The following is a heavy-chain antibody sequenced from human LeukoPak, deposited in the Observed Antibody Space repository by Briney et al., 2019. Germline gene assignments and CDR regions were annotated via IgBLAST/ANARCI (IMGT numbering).Heavy chain of an antibody. Sequence: SETLSLTCTVSGDSISSGSYYWGWIRQPPGKGLEWIGSIYYTGSTHYNPSLKSRVTMSVDTSKNHLSLKLSSVTAADTAVYYCAKWQYYVSGDDYWGQGILVTVSS. CDR2: IYYTGST. D-gene: IGHD3-10*01. J-gene: IGHJ4*02. V-gene: IGHV4-39*02. CDR1: GDSISSGSYY. CDR3: AKWQYYVSGDDY.